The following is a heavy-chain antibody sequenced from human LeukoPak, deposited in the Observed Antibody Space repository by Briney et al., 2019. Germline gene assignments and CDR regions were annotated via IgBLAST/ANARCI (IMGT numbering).Heavy chain of an antibody. CDR2: ISAYNGNT. CDR1: GYTFTSYG. V-gene: IGHV1-18*01. J-gene: IGHJ6*03. CDR3: ARVGIAARRRFYYYYMDV. Sequence: ASVKVSCKASGYTFTSYGISWVRQAPGQGLEWMGWISAYNGNTNYAQKFQGRVTITRNTSISTAYMELSSLRSEDTAVYYCARVGIAARRRFYYYYMDVWGKGTTVTVSS. D-gene: IGHD6-6*01.